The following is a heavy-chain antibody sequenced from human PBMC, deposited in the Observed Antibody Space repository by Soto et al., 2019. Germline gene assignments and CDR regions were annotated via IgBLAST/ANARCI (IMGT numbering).Heavy chain of an antibody. J-gene: IGHJ4*02. V-gene: IGHV3-53*01. D-gene: IGHD4-17*01. CDR2: IHSGGDT. Sequence: EVQLVESGGGLIQPGGSLRLSCAASGFTVSSSYMTWVRQAPGKGLEWVSVIHSGGDTYYADSVKGRFTISSDNSKNTLYLQLNSLRAEDTAVYYCARVYGGNLFGYWGQGTLVTVCS. CDR1: GFTVSSSY. CDR3: ARVYGGNLFGY.